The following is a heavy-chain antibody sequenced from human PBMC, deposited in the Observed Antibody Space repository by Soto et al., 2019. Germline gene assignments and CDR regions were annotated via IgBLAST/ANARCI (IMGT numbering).Heavy chain of an antibody. CDR2: INPNSGGT. CDR1: VYTFTGYY. D-gene: IGHD2-8*01. J-gene: IGHJ6*02. V-gene: IGHV1-2*02. CDR3: ARGHSTDCSNGVCSFFYNHEMDV. Sequence: GASVKVSCRASVYTFTGYYMHWVRQAPGQGLEWMGWINPNSGGTNYAQKFQCRVTMTRDTSISAVYMELTRLRSDDTAVYFCARGHSTDCSNGVCSFFYNHEMDVWGQGTTVTVSS.